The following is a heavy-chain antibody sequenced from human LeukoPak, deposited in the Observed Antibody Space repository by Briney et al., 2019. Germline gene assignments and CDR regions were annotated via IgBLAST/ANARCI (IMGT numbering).Heavy chain of an antibody. CDR2: IIPILGIA. J-gene: IGHJ4*02. D-gene: IGHD3-22*01. CDR1: GGTFSSYA. CDR3: ARGNDYYDSSGYYNY. V-gene: IGHV1-69*04. Sequence: SVKVSCKASGGTFSSYAISWVRQAPGQGLEWMGRIIPILGIANYAQKFQGRVTITADKSTSTAYVELSSLRSEDTAVYYCARGNDYYDSSGYYNYWGQGTLVTVSS.